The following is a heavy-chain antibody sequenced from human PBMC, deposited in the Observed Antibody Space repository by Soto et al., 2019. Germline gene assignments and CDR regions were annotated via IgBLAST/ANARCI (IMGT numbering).Heavy chain of an antibody. J-gene: IGHJ2*01. Sequence: GSLRLSCAASGFTFSSYSMNWVRQAPGKGLEWVSSISSSDSDIYYADSVKGRFTISRDNAKNSLYLQMNSLRAEDTAVYYCASGRLGYNAYWYFDLWGRGTLVTVSS. V-gene: IGHV3-21*01. CDR2: ISSSDSDI. CDR1: GFTFSSYS. CDR3: ASGRLGYNAYWYFDL. D-gene: IGHD5-12*01.